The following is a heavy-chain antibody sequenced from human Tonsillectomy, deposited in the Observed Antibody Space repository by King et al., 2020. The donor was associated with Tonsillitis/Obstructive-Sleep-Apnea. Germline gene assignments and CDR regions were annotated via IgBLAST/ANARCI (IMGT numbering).Heavy chain of an antibody. J-gene: IGHJ4*02. CDR2: ISGIGGST. D-gene: IGHD3-16*02. V-gene: IGHV3-23*04. Sequence: VQLVESGGGLVQPGGSLRLSCVASGFTFSYYAMSWVRQAPGKGLEWVSAISGIGGSTYYADSVKGRFTIFRDNSNNTLYLQMNSLRAEDTAVYYCAKESRWHGPPFDYWGQGTLVTVSS. CDR1: GFTFSYYA. CDR3: AKESRWHGPPFDY.